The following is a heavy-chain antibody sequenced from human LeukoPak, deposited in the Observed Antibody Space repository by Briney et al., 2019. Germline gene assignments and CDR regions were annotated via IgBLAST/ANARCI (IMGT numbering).Heavy chain of an antibody. CDR3: AKDLLQYSSSSLGY. J-gene: IGHJ4*02. CDR2: ISGSGGST. D-gene: IGHD6-6*01. V-gene: IGHV3-23*01. CDR1: GFTFSSYA. Sequence: GGSLRLSCAASGFTFSSYAMSWVRQAPGKGLEWVSAISGSGGSTYYADSVKGRFTISRDNSKNTLYLQMNSLRAEDTAVYYCAKDLLQYSSSSLGYWGQGTLVTVSS.